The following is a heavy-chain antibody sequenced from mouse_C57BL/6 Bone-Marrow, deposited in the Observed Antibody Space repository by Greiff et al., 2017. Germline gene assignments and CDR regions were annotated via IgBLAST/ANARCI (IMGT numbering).Heavy chain of an antibody. CDR3: TGWERVSFAY. J-gene: IGHJ3*01. CDR2: IRNKANNHAT. D-gene: IGHD3-3*01. Sequence: EVKLQESGGGLVQPGGSMKFSCAASGFTFSDAWMDWVRQSPEKGLEWVALIRNKANNHATYYAESVKGRFTISRDDSKSSVYLQMNSLRPEDTGIYYCTGWERVSFAYWGQGTLVTVSA. V-gene: IGHV6-6*01. CDR1: GFTFSDAW.